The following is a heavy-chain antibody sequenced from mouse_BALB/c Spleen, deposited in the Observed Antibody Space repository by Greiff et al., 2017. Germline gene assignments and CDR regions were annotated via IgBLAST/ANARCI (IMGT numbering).Heavy chain of an antibody. CDR3: TRVGDYMITHFDY. CDR2: INPSNGGT. J-gene: IGHJ2*01. CDR1: GYTFTSYY. D-gene: IGHD2-4*01. V-gene: IGHV1S81*02. Sequence: QVQLQQPGAELVKPGASVKLSCKASGYTFTSYYMYWVKQRPGQGLEWIGEINPSNGGTNFNEKFKSKATLTVDKSSSTAYMQLSSLTSEDSAVYYCTRVGDYMITHFDYWGQGTTLTVSS.